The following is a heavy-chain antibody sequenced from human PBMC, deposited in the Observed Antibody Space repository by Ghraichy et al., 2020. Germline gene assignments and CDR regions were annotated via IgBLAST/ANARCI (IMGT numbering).Heavy chain of an antibody. J-gene: IGHJ4*02. Sequence: GGSLRLSCAASGFTFSNYAMSWVRQAPGKGLQWVSGISVGGGSTYYADSVKGRFTISRDNSKNTLYLQMNSRRAEDTAVYYCAIKSPEGSGGSRGQGTLVTVSS. CDR1: GFTFSNYA. V-gene: IGHV3-23*01. CDR3: AIKSPEGSGGS. D-gene: IGHD2-15*01. CDR2: ISVGGGST.